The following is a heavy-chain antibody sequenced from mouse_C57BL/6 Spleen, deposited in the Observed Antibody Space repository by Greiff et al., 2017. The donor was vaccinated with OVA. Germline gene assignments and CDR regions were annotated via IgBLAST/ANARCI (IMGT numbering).Heavy chain of an antibody. J-gene: IGHJ4*01. CDR3: ARVFYSNYAMDY. CDR1: GYSITSGYY. CDR2: ISYDGSN. D-gene: IGHD2-5*01. Sequence: EVKLMESGPGLVKPSQSLSLTCSVTGYSITSGYYWNWIRQFPGNKLEWMGYISYDGSNNYNPSLKNRISITRDTSKNQFFLKLNSVTTEDTATYYCARVFYSNYAMDYWGQGTSVTVSS. V-gene: IGHV3-6*01.